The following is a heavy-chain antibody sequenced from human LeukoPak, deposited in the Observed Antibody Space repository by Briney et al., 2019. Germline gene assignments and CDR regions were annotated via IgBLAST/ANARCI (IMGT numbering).Heavy chain of an antibody. J-gene: IGHJ4*02. CDR1: GFNFRDSG. CDR2: MWNDGITG. V-gene: IGHV3-33*01. Sequence: GRSLRLSCAAPGFNFRDSGMHWVRQAPGKGLEWVAVMWNDGITGKYADSVRGRFSVSRDNSKNTVYLQMDSLRADDTSVYYCARDGSGWSSDYWGQGTLVTVSS. CDR3: ARDGSGWSSDY. D-gene: IGHD6-19*01.